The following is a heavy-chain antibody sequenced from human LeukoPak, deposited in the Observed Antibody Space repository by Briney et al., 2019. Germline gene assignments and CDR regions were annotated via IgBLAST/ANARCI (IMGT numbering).Heavy chain of an antibody. CDR3: ARQDYYDTGTWYFDL. CDR2: IYYSGST. Sequence: SETLSLTCTVSGGSISSYYWSWIRQPPGKGLEWIGSIYYSGSTYYNPSLKSRVTISVDTSKNQFSLKLSSVTAADTAVYYCARQDYYDTGTWYFDLWGRGTLVTVSS. V-gene: IGHV4-59*04. CDR1: GGSISSYY. D-gene: IGHD3-22*01. J-gene: IGHJ2*01.